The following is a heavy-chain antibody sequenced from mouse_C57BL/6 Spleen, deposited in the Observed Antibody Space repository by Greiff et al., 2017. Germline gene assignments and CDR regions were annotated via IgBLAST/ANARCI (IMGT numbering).Heavy chain of an antibody. CDR1: GYTFTSYW. V-gene: IGHV1-53*01. Sequence: VKLQQPGTELVKPGASVKLSCKASGYTFTSYWMHWVKQRPGQGLEWIGNINPRNGGTNYNEKFKSKATLTVAKSSSTAYLQLSSLTSEASAVYYCAREGDYYGSLYYAMDYWGQGTSVTVSS. J-gene: IGHJ4*01. CDR2: INPRNGGT. D-gene: IGHD2-1*01. CDR3: AREGDYYGSLYYAMDY.